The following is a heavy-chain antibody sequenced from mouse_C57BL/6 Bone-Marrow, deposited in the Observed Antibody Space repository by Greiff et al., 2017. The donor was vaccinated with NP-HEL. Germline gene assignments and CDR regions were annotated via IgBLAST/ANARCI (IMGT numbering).Heavy chain of an antibody. CDR2: IYPGSGNT. V-gene: IGHV1-76*01. CDR3: ARHSSNYYAMDY. J-gene: IGHJ4*01. CDR1: GYTFPDYY. Sequence: VQLQQSGAELVRPGASVKLSCKASGYTFPDYYINWVKQRPGQGLEWIARIYPGSGNTYYNEKFKGKATLTAEKSSSTAYMQLSSLTSEDSAVYFCARHSSNYYAMDYWGQGTSVTVSS.